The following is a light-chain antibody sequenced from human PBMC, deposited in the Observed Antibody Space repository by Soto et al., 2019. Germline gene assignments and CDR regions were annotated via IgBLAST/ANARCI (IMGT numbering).Light chain of an antibody. J-gene: IGKJ1*01. Sequence: QMTQSPSSLSASVGDRVTITCRASQSIATFLNWYQQKLGKAPKLLIYATSNLQRGVPSRFSGSGFGTDFTLTISSLQPEDFASYYCQPSSDSPQTFGQGTKVEI. CDR2: ATS. V-gene: IGKV1-39*01. CDR1: QSIATF. CDR3: QPSSDSPQT.